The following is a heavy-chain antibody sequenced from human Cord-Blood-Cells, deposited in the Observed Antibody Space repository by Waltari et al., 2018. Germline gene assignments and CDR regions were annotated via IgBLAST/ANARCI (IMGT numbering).Heavy chain of an antibody. CDR3: ARSANDFWSGYYFDY. Sequence: QLQLQESGPGLVKPSETLSLTRTASVGSISSSSYYWGWIRQPPGKGLEWIGSIYYSGSTYYNPSLKSRVTISVDTSKNQFSLKLSSVTAADTAVYYCARSANDFWSGYYFDYWGQGTLVTVSS. CDR1: VGSISSSSYY. D-gene: IGHD3-3*01. CDR2: IYYSGST. J-gene: IGHJ4*02. V-gene: IGHV4-39*01.